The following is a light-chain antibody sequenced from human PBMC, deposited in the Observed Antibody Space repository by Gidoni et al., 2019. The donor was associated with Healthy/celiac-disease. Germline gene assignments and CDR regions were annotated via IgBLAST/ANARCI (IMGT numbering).Light chain of an antibody. Sequence: DIQMTQSPSSLSASVGDRVTITCRASQSISSYLNWYQQKPGKAPKLRIYVASSVQSGVPSGFSGSGSGKDFTRNISRLQPEDFATYYCQQSYNTPWTFGQGTKVEIK. J-gene: IGKJ1*01. V-gene: IGKV1-39*01. CDR2: VAS. CDR3: QQSYNTPWT. CDR1: QSISSY.